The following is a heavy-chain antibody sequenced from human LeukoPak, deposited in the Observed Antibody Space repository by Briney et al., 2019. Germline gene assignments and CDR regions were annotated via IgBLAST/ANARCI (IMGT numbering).Heavy chain of an antibody. V-gene: IGHV3-7*02. CDR3: VSVYLDA. J-gene: IGHJ6*02. CDR2: IKEDGSVQ. D-gene: IGHD3-16*02. Sequence: TGGSLRLSCAVSGFTFRNYWINWVRQAPGKGLEWVAQIKEDGSVQKYVDPVKGRFTISRDNAKNSLYLQMDSLRAEDTAVYYCVSVYLDAWGQGATVTVSS. CDR1: GFTFRNYW.